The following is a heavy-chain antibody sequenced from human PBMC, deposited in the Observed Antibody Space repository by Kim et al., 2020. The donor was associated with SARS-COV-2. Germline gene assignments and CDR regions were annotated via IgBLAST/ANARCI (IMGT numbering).Heavy chain of an antibody. J-gene: IGHJ6*02. CDR1: GGSISSYY. V-gene: IGHV4-59*08. D-gene: IGHD3-16*02. CDR3: ARLSLSVWGSYRYGMDV. CDR2: IYYSGST. Sequence: SETLSLTCTVSGGSISSYYWSWIRQPPGKGLEWIGYIYYSGSTNYNPSLKSRVTISVDTAKNQSSLKLSSVTAADTAGYYCARLSLSVWGSYRYGMDVWGRGTTVTVSS.